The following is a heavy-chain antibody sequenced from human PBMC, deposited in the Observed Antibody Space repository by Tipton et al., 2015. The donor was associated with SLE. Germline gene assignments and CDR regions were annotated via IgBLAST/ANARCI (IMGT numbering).Heavy chain of an antibody. D-gene: IGHD2-21*02. Sequence: QLVQSGGGLVKPGGSLRLSCAASGFTFSSYSMNWVRQAPGKGLEWVAVISYDGSNKYYADSVKGRFTISRDNSKNTLYLQMNSLRAEDTAVYYCAREGVVVVTAFDYWGQGTLVTVSS. CDR1: GFTFSSYS. J-gene: IGHJ4*02. CDR2: ISYDGSNK. V-gene: IGHV3-30*03. CDR3: AREGVVVVTAFDY.